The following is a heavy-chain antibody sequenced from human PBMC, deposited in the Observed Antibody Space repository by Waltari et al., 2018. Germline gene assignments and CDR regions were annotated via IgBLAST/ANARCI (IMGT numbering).Heavy chain of an antibody. V-gene: IGHV3-72*01. CDR3: TRGYSHTSVYAFDI. D-gene: IGHD5-18*01. CDR1: GSTFGDHF. J-gene: IGHJ3*02. CDR2: ISNKGNRYIT. Sequence: VLLVESGGGSVQPGGSLGLSCAASGSTFGDHFMAWVRQAPGKGLEWVGRISNKGNRYITEYAASVTGRFTISRDDSKNSLFLQMNSLKTEDSAVYFCTRGYSHTSVYAFDIWGQGTMVSVSS.